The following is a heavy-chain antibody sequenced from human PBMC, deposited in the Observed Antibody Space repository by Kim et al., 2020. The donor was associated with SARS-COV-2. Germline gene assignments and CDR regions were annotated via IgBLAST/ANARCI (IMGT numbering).Heavy chain of an antibody. V-gene: IGHV3-30*02. D-gene: IGHD6-6*01. J-gene: IGHJ4*02. CDR3: AKHNEQLVDY. CDR2: K. Sequence: KYYADSVRGRFTISRDNSKNTLYLQMNSLRAEDTAVYYCAKHNEQLVDYWGQGTLVTVSS.